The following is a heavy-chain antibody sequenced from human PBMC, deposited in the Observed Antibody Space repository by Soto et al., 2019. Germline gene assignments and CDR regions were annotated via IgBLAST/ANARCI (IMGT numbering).Heavy chain of an antibody. CDR3: ARRGSSSFLYYYGMDV. Sequence: GESLKISCKGSGYSFTSYWIAWVRQKPGKGLEWMGIIYADDSDTRYSPPFQGQVTMSADKSISTAYLQWSSLKASDTAMYYCARRGSSSFLYYYGMDVWGQGTTVTVSS. J-gene: IGHJ6*02. CDR1: GYSFTSYW. D-gene: IGHD6-13*01. CDR2: IYADDSDT. V-gene: IGHV5-51*01.